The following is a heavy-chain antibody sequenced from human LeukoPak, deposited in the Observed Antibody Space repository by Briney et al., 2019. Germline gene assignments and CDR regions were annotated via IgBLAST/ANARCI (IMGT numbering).Heavy chain of an antibody. CDR2: IYYSGST. V-gene: IGHV4-39*01. J-gene: IGHJ4*02. Sequence: SETLSLTCTVSGGSISSSSYYWGWIRQPPGKGLEWIGSIYYSGSTYYNPSLKSRVTTSVDTSKNQFSLKLSSVTAADTAVYYCARHMSGTAMSNFDYWGQGTLVTVSS. D-gene: IGHD5-18*01. CDR3: ARHMSGTAMSNFDY. CDR1: GGSISSSSYY.